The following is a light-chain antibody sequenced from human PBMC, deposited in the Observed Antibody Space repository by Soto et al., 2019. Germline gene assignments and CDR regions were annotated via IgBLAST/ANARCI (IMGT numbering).Light chain of an antibody. V-gene: IGKV1-27*01. J-gene: IGKJ1*01. CDR2: AAS. CDR1: QGISNY. Sequence: DIQMTHSPSSLSASVLDIVTITCRSTQGISNYLAWYQQKPGKVPKLLIYAASTLQSGVPSRFSGSGSGTDFTLTISSLQPEDVATYYCQKYDSALGKFGQGTKVDIK. CDR3: QKYDSALGK.